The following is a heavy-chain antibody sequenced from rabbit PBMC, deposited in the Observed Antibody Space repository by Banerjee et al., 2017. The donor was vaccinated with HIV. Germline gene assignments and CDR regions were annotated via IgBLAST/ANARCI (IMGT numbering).Heavy chain of an antibody. V-gene: IGHV1S40*01. CDR2: IYTGNGNT. CDR1: GFSFSSSYD. J-gene: IGHJ4*01. D-gene: IGHD8-1*01. CDR3: AREISSYLDYFNL. Sequence: QQLVESGGGLVKPGASLTLTCTASGFSFSSSYDMCWVRQAPGKGLEWIGCIYTGNGNTHYASWAKGRFTISKTSSTTVTLQMTSLTAADTATYFCAREISSYLDYFNLWGPGTLVTVS.